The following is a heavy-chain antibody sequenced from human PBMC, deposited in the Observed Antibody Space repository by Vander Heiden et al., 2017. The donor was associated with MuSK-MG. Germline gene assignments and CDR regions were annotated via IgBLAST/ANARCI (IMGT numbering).Heavy chain of an antibody. J-gene: IGHJ6*03. CDR2: INWNGGST. Sequence: EVQLVESGGGVVRPGGSLRLSCAASGFTFDDYGMSWVRQAPGKGLEWVSGINWNGGSTGYADSVKGRFTISRDNAKNSLYLQMNSLRAEDTALYYCARDVKGLSPSYYYYMDVWGKGTTVTVSS. V-gene: IGHV3-20*04. CDR1: GFTFDDYG. D-gene: IGHD2-2*01. CDR3: ARDVKGLSPSYYYYMDV.